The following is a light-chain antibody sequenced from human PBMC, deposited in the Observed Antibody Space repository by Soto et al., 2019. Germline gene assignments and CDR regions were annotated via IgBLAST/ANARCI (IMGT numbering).Light chain of an antibody. V-gene: IGLV1-40*01. CDR2: SNN. CDR3: ASWDDSLNGLV. Sequence: QSVLTQPPSVSGAPGQRVTISCTGSRSNIGAGYDVHWYQQLPGTAPKLLIYSNNQRPSGVPDRVSGSKSGTSASLAISGLQSEDEADYYCASWDDSLNGLVFGGGTKLTVL. J-gene: IGLJ2*01. CDR1: RSNIGAGYD.